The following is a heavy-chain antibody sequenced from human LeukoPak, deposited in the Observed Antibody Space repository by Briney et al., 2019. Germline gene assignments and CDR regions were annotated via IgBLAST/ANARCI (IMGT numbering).Heavy chain of an antibody. Sequence: ASVKVSCKASGYTFTGFYIHWVRQAPGQGPEWMGWINPNSGDTNYAQKFQGRVTVTRDTSISTAYMELSRLRSDDTAVYYCTRRRHCTTTSCYSSGMDVWVQGTTVNVAS. CDR3: TRRRHCTTTSCYSSGMDV. CDR2: INPNSGDT. V-gene: IGHV1-2*02. J-gene: IGHJ6*02. CDR1: GYTFTGFY. D-gene: IGHD2-2*01.